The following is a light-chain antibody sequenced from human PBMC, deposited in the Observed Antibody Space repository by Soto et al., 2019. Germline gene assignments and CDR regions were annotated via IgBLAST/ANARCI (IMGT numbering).Light chain of an antibody. CDR2: KAS. Sequence: DIQMTQSPSTLSASVGDRVTITCRASQSISSWLAWYQQKQGRAPKLLIYKASSLETGVPSRFSGSGSGTEVTLIISSLQPDDFASYYCQQYGSSSPWTFGQGTKVEIK. V-gene: IGKV1-5*03. CDR1: QSISSW. CDR3: QQYGSSSPWT. J-gene: IGKJ1*01.